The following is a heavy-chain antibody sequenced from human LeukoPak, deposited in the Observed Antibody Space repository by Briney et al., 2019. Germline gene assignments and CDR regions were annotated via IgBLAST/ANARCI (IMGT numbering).Heavy chain of an antibody. V-gene: IGHV3-23*01. CDR3: AEDSGFSSSWQLGY. Sequence: PGGSLRLSCSASGFTFSKQAMRRVRQAPGKGLEWVSDISGSGGSTYYADSVKGRFTISRDNSKNTLYLQMNSLRAEDTAVHYCAEDSGFSSSWQLGYWGQGTQVTVSS. CDR1: GFTFSKQA. J-gene: IGHJ4*02. D-gene: IGHD6-13*01. CDR2: ISGSGGST.